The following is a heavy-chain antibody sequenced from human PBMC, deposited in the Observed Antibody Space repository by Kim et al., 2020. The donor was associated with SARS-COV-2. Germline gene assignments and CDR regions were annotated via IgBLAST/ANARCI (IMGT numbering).Heavy chain of an antibody. D-gene: IGHD1-1*01. CDR2: K. Sequence: KNYAYNFEVRVTMTRETSTSAVYMEVSSLRSEDTAVYYCARSWRATTQLDYWGQGTLVTVSS. J-gene: IGHJ4*02. CDR3: ARSWRATTQLDY. V-gene: IGHV1-46*01.